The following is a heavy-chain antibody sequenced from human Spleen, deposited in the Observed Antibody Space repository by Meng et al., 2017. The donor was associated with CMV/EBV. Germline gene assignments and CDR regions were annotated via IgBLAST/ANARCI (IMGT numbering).Heavy chain of an antibody. Sequence: LRLSCTVSGGSISSGDYYWSWIRQPPGKGLEWIGYIYYSGSTYYNPSLKSRVTISVDTSKNQFSLKLSSVTAADTAVYFCARDVPRHFGYVYFGMDVWGQGTTVTVSS. CDR1: GGSISSGDYY. V-gene: IGHV4-30-4*08. CDR3: ARDVPRHFGYVYFGMDV. CDR2: IYYSGST. J-gene: IGHJ6*02. D-gene: IGHD5-12*01.